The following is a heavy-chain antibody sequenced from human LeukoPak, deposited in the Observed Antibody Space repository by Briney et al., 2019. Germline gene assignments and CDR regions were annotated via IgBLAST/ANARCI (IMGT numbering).Heavy chain of an antibody. CDR3: ARGRAARPFDY. J-gene: IGHJ4*02. CDR1: RGPITSHY. D-gene: IGHD6-6*01. V-gene: IGHV4-59*11. Sequence: SETLSLTCTVSRGPITSHYWSWIRQPPGKGLEWIGYIYYSGSTNYNPSLKSRVTISVDTSKNQFSLKLSSVTAADTAVYYCARGRAARPFDYWGQGTLVTVSS. CDR2: IYYSGST.